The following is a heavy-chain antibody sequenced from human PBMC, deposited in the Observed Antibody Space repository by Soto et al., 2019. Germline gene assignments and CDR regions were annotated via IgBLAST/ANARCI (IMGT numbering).Heavy chain of an antibody. CDR2: ISWNSGSI. V-gene: IGHV3-9*01. Sequence: EVQLVESGGGLVQPGRSLRLSCAASGFTFDDYAMHWVRQAPGKGLEWVSGISWNSGSIGYADSVKGRFTISRDNAKNSLYLQMNSLRAEDTALYYCAKDRAYYYYYMDVWGKGTTVTVSS. CDR3: AKDRAYYYYYMDV. CDR1: GFTFDDYA. J-gene: IGHJ6*03.